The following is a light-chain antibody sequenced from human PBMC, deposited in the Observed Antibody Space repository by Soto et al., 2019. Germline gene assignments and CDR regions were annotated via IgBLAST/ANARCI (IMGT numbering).Light chain of an antibody. CDR2: GAS. CDR1: QSVSSSY. Sequence: EIVLKQSPVTLSLSQGERATLSCRASQSVSSSYLAWYQQKPGQAPRPLIYGASSRAIGIPDRFSGSGSGTDFTLTISRLEPEDFAVYYCQQYGSSPWTFGQGTKVDIK. CDR3: QQYGSSPWT. V-gene: IGKV3-20*01. J-gene: IGKJ1*01.